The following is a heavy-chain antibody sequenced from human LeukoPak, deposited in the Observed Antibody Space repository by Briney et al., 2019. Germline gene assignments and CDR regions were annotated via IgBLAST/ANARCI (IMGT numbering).Heavy chain of an antibody. CDR1: DFSVNTNY. Sequence: GGSLRLSCAASDFSVNTNYMNWVRQAPGKGLEWVSVILSGGATYYADSVKGRFTISRDKSKNTLYLQMNSLRAEDTAVYYCARGSYGYDYAAYWGQGTLVTVSS. CDR3: ARGSYGYDYAAY. J-gene: IGHJ4*02. D-gene: IGHD5-12*01. V-gene: IGHV3-66*02. CDR2: ILSGGAT.